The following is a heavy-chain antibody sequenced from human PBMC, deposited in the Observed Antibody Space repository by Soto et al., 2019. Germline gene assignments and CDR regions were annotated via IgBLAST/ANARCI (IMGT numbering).Heavy chain of an antibody. CDR3: AKDRRGLGGSGSPSSN. CDR1: GGTFSSYA. D-gene: IGHD3-10*01. CDR2: IIPIFGTA. J-gene: IGHJ4*02. V-gene: IGHV1-69*13. Sequence: ASVKVSCKASGGTFSSYAISWVRQAPGQGLEWMGGIIPIFGTANYAQKFQGRVTITADESTSTAYMELSSLRSEDTAVYYCAKDRRGLGGSGSPSSNWGQGTLVTVSS.